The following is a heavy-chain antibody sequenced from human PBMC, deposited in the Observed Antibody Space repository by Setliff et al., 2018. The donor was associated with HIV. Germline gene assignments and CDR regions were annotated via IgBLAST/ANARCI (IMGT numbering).Heavy chain of an antibody. CDR1: GASISSGDSY. V-gene: IGHV4-30-4*01. CDR2: IYYSGST. D-gene: IGHD6-19*01. J-gene: IGHJ4*02. CDR3: ARGRWGGGAGAPSYYFDS. Sequence: SETLSLTCTVPGASISSGDSYWTWIRQSPGKGLEWIGFIYYSGSTYYNPSLKSRISISLDASKSQFSLWLTSVTAADTAVYYCARGRWGGGAGAPSYYFDSWGQGTLVTVSS.